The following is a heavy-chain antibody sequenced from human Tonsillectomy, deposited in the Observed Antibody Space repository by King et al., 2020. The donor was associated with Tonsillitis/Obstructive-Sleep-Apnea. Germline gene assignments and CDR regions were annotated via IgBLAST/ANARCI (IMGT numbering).Heavy chain of an antibody. V-gene: IGHV3-23*04. J-gene: IGHJ4*02. CDR3: AKGSGWTTEGDFDY. Sequence: VQLVESGGGLAQPGGSLSLSCAASGFTFSTFAMTWVRQAPGKGLEWVSGISGRGGRKNYADSVKGRFTISRDNSKNTLYLEMNSLRADDRAVYYCAKGSGWTTEGDFDYWGQGTLVTVSS. D-gene: IGHD1-14*01. CDR2: ISGRGGRK. CDR1: GFTFSTFA.